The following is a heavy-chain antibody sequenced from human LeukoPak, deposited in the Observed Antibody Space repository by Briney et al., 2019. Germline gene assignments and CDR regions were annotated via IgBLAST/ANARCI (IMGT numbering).Heavy chain of an antibody. J-gene: IGHJ4*02. CDR1: GFTFSDYA. Sequence: PGGSLRLSCAASGFTFSDYAMSWVRQAPGKGLEWLSVISGGSSGSTYYADSVTGRFTVSRDNSKNTVDLQMNRLRPEDAAVYYCAKAPVTTCRGAFCYPFDYWGLGTLVTVSS. CDR3: AKAPVTTCRGAFCYPFDY. D-gene: IGHD2-15*01. V-gene: IGHV3-23*01. CDR2: ISGGSSGST.